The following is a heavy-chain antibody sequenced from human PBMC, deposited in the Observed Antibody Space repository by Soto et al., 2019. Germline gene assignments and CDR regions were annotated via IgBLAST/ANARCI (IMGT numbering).Heavy chain of an antibody. V-gene: IGHV4-39*01. CDR2: IYYSGRT. CDR1: GESISSSSYY. J-gene: IGHJ4*02. CDR3: AGQRTTVVTQAYFDH. Sequence: PXATLSLTCIVSGESISSSSYYWGWIRQPPGKGLEWIGSIYYSGRTYYNPSFKSRVTISIDTSKNQFSLKLSSVTATDTAVYYCAGQRTTVVTQAYFDHWGQGALVTVPS. D-gene: IGHD2-21*02.